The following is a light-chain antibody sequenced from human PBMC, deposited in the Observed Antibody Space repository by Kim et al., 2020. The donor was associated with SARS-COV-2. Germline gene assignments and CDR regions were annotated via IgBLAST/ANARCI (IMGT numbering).Light chain of an antibody. CDR1: QGSTNY. J-gene: IGKJ4*01. Sequence: SASVGDRVTITGRASQGSTNYLAWYKQKAAKIPKLLIYGASTLQSGVPSRVSGSGSGTAFTLTISSLQPEDVATYYCQKYNSVPLTFGGGTKVEI. V-gene: IGKV1-27*01. CDR2: GAS. CDR3: QKYNSVPLT.